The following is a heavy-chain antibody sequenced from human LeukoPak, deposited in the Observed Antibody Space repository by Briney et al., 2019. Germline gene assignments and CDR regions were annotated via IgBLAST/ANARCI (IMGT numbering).Heavy chain of an antibody. Sequence: PGGSLRLSCAASGFTFSSYGMHWVRQAPGKGLEWVAFIRYDGSNKYYADSVKGRFTISRDNSKNTLYLQMNSLRAEDTAVYYCAKVATYSSSWRDYWGQGTLVTVSS. V-gene: IGHV3-30*02. D-gene: IGHD6-13*01. CDR2: IRYDGSNK. CDR1: GFTFSSYG. J-gene: IGHJ4*02. CDR3: AKVATYSSSWRDY.